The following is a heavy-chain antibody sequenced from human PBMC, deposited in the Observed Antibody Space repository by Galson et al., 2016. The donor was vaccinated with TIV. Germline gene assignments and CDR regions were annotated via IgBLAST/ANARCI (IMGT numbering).Heavy chain of an antibody. V-gene: IGHV1-2*04. CDR2: INPSSGGT. CDR3: ARDQSYSRGFDP. J-gene: IGHJ5*02. CDR1: GYSFTDYY. D-gene: IGHD5-18*01. Sequence: SVKVSCKASGYSFTDYYIHWVRQAPGQGLEWMGWINPSSGGTSYAQGSQDWVTMTRDTSISTTYMDLSRLRPNDTAVYYCARDQSYSRGFDPWGQGTLVTVSS.